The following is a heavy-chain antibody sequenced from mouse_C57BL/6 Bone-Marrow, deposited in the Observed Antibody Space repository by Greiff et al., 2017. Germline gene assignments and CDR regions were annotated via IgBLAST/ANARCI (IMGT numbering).Heavy chain of an antibody. CDR2: ISNGGGST. D-gene: IGHD1-1*01. V-gene: IGHV5-12*01. J-gene: IGHJ4*01. Sequence: EVQRVESGGGLVQPGGSLKLSCAASGFTFSDYYMYWVRQTPEKRLEWVAYISNGGGSTYYPDTVKGRFTISRDNAKNTLYLQMSRLKSEDTAMYYCAVVAPMDYWGQGTSVTVSS. CDR3: AVVAPMDY. CDR1: GFTFSDYY.